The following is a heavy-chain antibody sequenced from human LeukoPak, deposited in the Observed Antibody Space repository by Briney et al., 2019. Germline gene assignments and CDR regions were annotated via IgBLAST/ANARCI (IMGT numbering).Heavy chain of an antibody. CDR1: GYTFTGYY. D-gene: IGHD3-22*01. CDR2: INPNSGGT. V-gene: IGHV1-2*02. Sequence: ASVKVSCKASGYTFTGYYMHWVRQAPGQGLEWMGWINPNSGGTNYAQKFQGRVTMTRDTSISTAYMELSRLRSDDTAVYYCATVSLARGGYGPFDYGGQETLSTV. J-gene: IGHJ4*02. CDR3: ATVSLARGGYGPFDY.